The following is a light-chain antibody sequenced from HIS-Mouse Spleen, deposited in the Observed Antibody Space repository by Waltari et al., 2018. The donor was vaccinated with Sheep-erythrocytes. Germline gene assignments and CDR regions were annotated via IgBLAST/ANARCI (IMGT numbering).Light chain of an antibody. J-gene: IGKJ4*01. CDR3: QQYYSFPLT. CDR1: QSVSSY. Sequence: EIVLTQSPATLSLSPGERATLSCRASQSVSSYLAWYQQKPGQAPRLLINDASNRATGIPSRFSGSGSGTDFTLTISCLQSEDFATYYCQQYYSFPLTFGGGTKVEIK. CDR2: DAS. V-gene: IGKV3-11*01.